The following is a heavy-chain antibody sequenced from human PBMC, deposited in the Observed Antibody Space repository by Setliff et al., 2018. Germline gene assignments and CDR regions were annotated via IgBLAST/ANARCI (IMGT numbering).Heavy chain of an antibody. CDR2: IYYSGST. Sequence: PSETLSLTCTVSDVSISGYYWGWIRQPPGKGLEWIGSIYYSGSTYYNPSLKSRVTISVDTSKNQFSLKLSSVTAADTAVYYCARSGVDYYYYYMDVWGKGTTVTVSS. CDR3: ARSGVDYYYYYMDV. J-gene: IGHJ6*03. V-gene: IGHV4-39*01. CDR1: DVSISGYY. D-gene: IGHD1-26*01.